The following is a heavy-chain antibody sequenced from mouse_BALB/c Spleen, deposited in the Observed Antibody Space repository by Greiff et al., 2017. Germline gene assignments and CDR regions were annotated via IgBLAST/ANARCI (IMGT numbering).Heavy chain of an antibody. V-gene: IGHV5-17*02. CDR3: ASDPSWCAY. J-gene: IGHJ3*01. CDR1: GFTFSSFG. CDR2: ISSGSSTI. Sequence: EVQLVESGGGLVQPGGSRKLSCAASGFTFSSFGMHWVRQAPEKGLEWVAYISSGSSTIYYADTVKGRFTISRDNPKNTLFLLMTSLRSEDTAMYYCASDPSWCAYWGQGTLVTVSA.